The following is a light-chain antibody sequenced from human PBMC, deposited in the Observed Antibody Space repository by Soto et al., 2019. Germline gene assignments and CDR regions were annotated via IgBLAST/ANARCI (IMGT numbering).Light chain of an antibody. Sequence: EVVLTQSPGTLSLSPGERATPSCRASQSVSSSYLTWYQQRPGQAPRLVIYGGSRRATGIPDRFSGSGSGTDFTLTISRLEPEDFAVYYCQQYSASPISFGQGTRLEIK. CDR1: QSVSSSY. CDR2: GGS. CDR3: QQYSASPIS. V-gene: IGKV3-20*01. J-gene: IGKJ5*01.